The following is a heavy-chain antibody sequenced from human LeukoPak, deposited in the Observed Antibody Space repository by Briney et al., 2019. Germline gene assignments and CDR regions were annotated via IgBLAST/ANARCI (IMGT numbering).Heavy chain of an antibody. CDR2: IYSSVST. Sequence: SETLSLTCTVSGGSISSNAYYWAWIRQPPGKGLEWIGSIYSSVSTYYNPSLKSRVTISVDTSKNQFSLRLNSVTAADTAVYYCVRHDGRGGATMGAFDSWGQGSLVTVSS. V-gene: IGHV4-39*01. J-gene: IGHJ5*01. CDR1: GGSISSNAYY. D-gene: IGHD4/OR15-4a*01. CDR3: VRHDGRGGATMGAFDS.